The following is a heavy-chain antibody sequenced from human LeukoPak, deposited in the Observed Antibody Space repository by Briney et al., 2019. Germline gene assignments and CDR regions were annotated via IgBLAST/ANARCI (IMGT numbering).Heavy chain of an antibody. D-gene: IGHD2-2*01. CDR1: GGTFSSYA. CDR2: IIPIFGTA. V-gene: IGHV1-69*13. Sequence: ASVKVSCKASGGTFSSYAISWVRQAPGQGLEWMGGIIPIFGTANYAQKFQGRVTITADESTSTAYMELSSLRSEDAAVYYCAREGDIVVVPAAPGDVGAFDIWGQGTMVTVSS. J-gene: IGHJ3*02. CDR3: AREGDIVVVPAAPGDVGAFDI.